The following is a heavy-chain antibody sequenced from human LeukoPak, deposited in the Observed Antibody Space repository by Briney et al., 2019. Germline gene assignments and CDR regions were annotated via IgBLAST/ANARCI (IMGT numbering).Heavy chain of an antibody. Sequence: GGSLRLSCAASGFTVSSNYMSWVRQAPGKGLEWVSIIYSGGSTHYADSVKGRFTISRDSSKNTLYLQMNSLRAEDTAVYYCARVLELTSYAFDIWGQGTMVTVSS. CDR1: GFTVSSNY. CDR3: ARVLELTSYAFDI. CDR2: IYSGGST. J-gene: IGHJ3*02. D-gene: IGHD1-26*01. V-gene: IGHV3-66*01.